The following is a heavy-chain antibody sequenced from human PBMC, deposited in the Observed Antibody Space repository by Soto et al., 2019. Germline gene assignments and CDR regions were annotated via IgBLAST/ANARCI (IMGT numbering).Heavy chain of an antibody. CDR3: AREFIALAGTFDC. V-gene: IGHV3-64*01. Sequence: EVQLVESGGGLVQPGGSLRLSCAASGFTLSTYIMYWFRQAPGKGLEYVSSISSHGDSAYYANSVEGRFTISRDNSKNTLYLQMDSLRPEDMAVYYCAREFIALAGTFDCWGQGTLVTVSS. CDR2: ISSHGDSA. D-gene: IGHD6-19*01. J-gene: IGHJ4*02. CDR1: GFTLSTYI.